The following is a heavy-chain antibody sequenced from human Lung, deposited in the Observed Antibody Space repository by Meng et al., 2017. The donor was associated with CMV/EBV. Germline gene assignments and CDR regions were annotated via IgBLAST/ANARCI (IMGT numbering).Heavy chain of an antibody. CDR1: GYTFTLYY. CDR3: ASERGVGFRGRNGALDF. CDR2: INPNTGGT. J-gene: IGHJ3*01. D-gene: IGHD1-1*01. V-gene: IGHV1-2*02. Sequence: ASVKVSCKAAGYTFTLYYIHWVRQAPGQGLEWMGWINPNTGGTNSAQIIQGRVTMTWDTSTSTAYLELSRLTSEDTALYYYASERGVGFRGRNGALDFWGQGXMVTVSS.